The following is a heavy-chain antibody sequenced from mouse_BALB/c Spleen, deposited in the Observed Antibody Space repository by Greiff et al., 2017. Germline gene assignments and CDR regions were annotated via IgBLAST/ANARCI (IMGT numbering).Heavy chain of an antibody. D-gene: IGHD2-1*01. J-gene: IGHJ3*01. CDR3: ARDGNYGNIAY. CDR2: ISYDGSN. CDR1: GYSITSGYY. Sequence: DVQLVESGPGLVKPSQSLSLTCSVTGYSITSGYYWNWIRQFPGNKLEWMGYISYDGSNNYNPSLKNRISITRDTSKNQFFLKLNSVTTEDTATYYCARDGNYGNIAYWGQGTLVTVSA. V-gene: IGHV3-6*02.